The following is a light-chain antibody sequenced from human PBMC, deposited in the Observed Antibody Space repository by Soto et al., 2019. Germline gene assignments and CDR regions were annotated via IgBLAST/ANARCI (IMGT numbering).Light chain of an antibody. CDR3: QQYGSSPLT. J-gene: IGKJ1*01. V-gene: IGKV3-20*01. CDR1: QSVSSSY. CDR2: GAS. Sequence: EIVLTQSPGTLSLSPGERATLSCRASQSVSSSYLAWYQQKPGQAPRLLIYGASSRATGIPDRFSGSGSGTDFNITISRLEPEDFAVYYCQQYGSSPLTFGQGTKVEIK.